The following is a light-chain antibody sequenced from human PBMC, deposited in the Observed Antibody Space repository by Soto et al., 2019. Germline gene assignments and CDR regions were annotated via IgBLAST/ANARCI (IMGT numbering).Light chain of an antibody. CDR1: QSVSSSY. CDR2: GAS. Sequence: DIVVTQSPGTLSLSPGERATLSCRTSQSVSSSYLVWYQQKPGQAPRLLIYGASSRATGIPDRFSGSGSGTDFTLTISRLEPEDFAVYYCQQYGSAYTFGQGTKLEIK. V-gene: IGKV3-20*01. CDR3: QQYGSAYT. J-gene: IGKJ2*01.